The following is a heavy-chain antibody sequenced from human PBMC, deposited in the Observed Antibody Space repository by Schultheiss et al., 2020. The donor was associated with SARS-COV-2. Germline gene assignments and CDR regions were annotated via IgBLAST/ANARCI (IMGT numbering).Heavy chain of an antibody. CDR3: ATVKGLQEWFISDF. V-gene: IGHV3-NL1*01. D-gene: IGHD5-18*01. J-gene: IGHJ4*02. CDR1: GFTFSSYA. Sequence: GGSLRLSCAASGFTFSSYAMHWVRQAPGKGLEWVSVIYSGGSTYYADSVKDRFTISRDNAKNSLYLHMNSLTDEDTATYYCATVKGLQEWFISDFWGQGTLVTVSS. CDR2: IYSGGST.